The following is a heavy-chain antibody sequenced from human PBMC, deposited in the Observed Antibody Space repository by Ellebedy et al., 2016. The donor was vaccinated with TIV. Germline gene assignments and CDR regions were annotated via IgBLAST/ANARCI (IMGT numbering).Heavy chain of an antibody. D-gene: IGHD4-17*01. V-gene: IGHV3-7*01. J-gene: IGHJ3*02. CDR1: GFTFSSYW. CDR3: ATDGSYGDYRSPAHAFEI. CDR2: VNQDGSQK. Sequence: GGSLRLSCVVSGFTFSSYWMSWVRQAPGKGLEWVADVNQDGSQKYHVDSVKGRFTISRYNTKNSLFLQMNSLIAEDTSVYYCATDGSYGDYRSPAHAFEIWGQGTMVAVSS.